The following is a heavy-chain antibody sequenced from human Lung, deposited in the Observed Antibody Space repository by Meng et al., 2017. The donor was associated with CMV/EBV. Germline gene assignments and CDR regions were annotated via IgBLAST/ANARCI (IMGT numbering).Heavy chain of an antibody. Sequence: QVHLQESGPGLVKPSKTLSLTCSVSGVSISGFYWSWIRQPAGKGLEWIGRIYINGDTNYNPSLKSRVTISKDTSKNQISLRLTSVTAADTAIYYCATGSGDFDHWGRGTLGTVAS. J-gene: IGHJ4*02. D-gene: IGHD1-26*01. CDR1: GVSISGFY. CDR3: ATGSGDFDH. V-gene: IGHV4-4*07. CDR2: IYINGDT.